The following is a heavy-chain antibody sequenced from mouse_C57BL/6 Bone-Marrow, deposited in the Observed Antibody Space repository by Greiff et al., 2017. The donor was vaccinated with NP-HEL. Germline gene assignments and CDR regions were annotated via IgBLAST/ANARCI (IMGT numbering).Heavy chain of an antibody. CDR2: INPGSGGT. CDR3: ERLSSSYNWCAD. CDR1: GYAFTNYL. J-gene: IGHJ3*01. V-gene: IGHV1-54*01. D-gene: IGHD1-1*01. Sequence: VQLQQSGAELVRPGTSVKVSCKASGYAFTNYLIEWVKQRPGQGLEWIGVINPGSGGTNYNEKFKGKATLTAAKSSSTAYMQLSSLTSEDSAVYFCERLSSSYNWCADWGQGTLVTVSA.